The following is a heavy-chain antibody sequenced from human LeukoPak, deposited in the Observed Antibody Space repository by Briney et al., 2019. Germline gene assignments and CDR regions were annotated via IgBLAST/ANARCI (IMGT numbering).Heavy chain of an antibody. J-gene: IGHJ4*02. CDR3: ARVDREKGFDY. Sequence: TGGSLRLSCAASGFTFSSYWMSWVRQAPGKGLEWVANIKQDGSEKYYVDSVKGRSTISRDNSKNTLYLQMNILRTEDTAVYYCARVDREKGFDYWGQGTLVTVSS. CDR1: GFTFSSYW. CDR2: IKQDGSEK. V-gene: IGHV3-7*04. D-gene: IGHD1-14*01.